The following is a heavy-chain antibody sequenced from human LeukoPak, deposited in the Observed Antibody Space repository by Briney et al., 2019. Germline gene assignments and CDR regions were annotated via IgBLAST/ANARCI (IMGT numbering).Heavy chain of an antibody. Sequence: SETLSLTCTVSGDSFSSVTDYWAWIRQPPGKGLEWIASGDYSGGTYYNPSLESRVAISADMSKNQFSLRLTSVTAADTAVYFCARSRGVPRWFGPWGQGTLVTVSS. CDR2: GDYSGGT. J-gene: IGHJ5*02. D-gene: IGHD5-24*01. V-gene: IGHV4-39*07. CDR1: GDSFSSVTDY. CDR3: ARSRGVPRWFGP.